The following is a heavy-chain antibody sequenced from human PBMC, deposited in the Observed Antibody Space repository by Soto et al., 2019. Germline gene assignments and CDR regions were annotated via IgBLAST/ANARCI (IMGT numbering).Heavy chain of an antibody. CDR3: ARVERVYYDSSGYSPFGY. CDR2: IIPIFGTA. J-gene: IGHJ4*02. D-gene: IGHD3-22*01. V-gene: IGHV1-69*06. CDR1: GGTFSSYA. Sequence: QVQLVQSGAEVKKPGSSVKVSCKASGGTFSSYAISWVRQAPGQGLEWMGGIIPIFGTANYAQKFQGRVTITADKSTSTAYMELSSLRSEDTAVYYCARVERVYYDSSGYSPFGYWGQGTLGTVSS.